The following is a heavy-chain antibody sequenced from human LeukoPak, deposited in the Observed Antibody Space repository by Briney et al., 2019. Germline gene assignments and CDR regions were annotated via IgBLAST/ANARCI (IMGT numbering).Heavy chain of an antibody. Sequence: PGGSLRLSCAASGFTFNKYDMHWVRQVTGKGLEWVSGIGTAGDTHYEDSVKGRFTISRENAKNSLYLQMNTLRAGDTAVYYCASILRSSSGYYFDYWGQGTLVTVSS. J-gene: IGHJ4*02. CDR3: ASILRSSSGYYFDY. CDR1: GFTFNKYD. D-gene: IGHD3-10*01. V-gene: IGHV3-13*01. CDR2: IGTAGDT.